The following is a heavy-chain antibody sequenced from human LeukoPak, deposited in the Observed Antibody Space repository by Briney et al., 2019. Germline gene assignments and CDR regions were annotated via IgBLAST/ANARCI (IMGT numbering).Heavy chain of an antibody. CDR3: AGYTVVTPGGYFQH. D-gene: IGHD4-23*01. Sequence: SQTLSLTCAVSGGSVRSGNYYWSWIRQPAGRRLEWIARMYTSGSTNYNPSLKSRVTISVDTSKNQFSLKLSSVTAADTAVYYCAGYTVVTPGGYFQHWGQGTLVTVSS. V-gene: IGHV4-61*02. CDR2: MYTSGST. CDR1: GGSVRSGNYY. J-gene: IGHJ1*01.